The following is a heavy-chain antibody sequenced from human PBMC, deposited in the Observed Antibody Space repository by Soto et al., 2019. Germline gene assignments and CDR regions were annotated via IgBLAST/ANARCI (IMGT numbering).Heavy chain of an antibody. CDR2: IIPIFGTA. V-gene: IGHV1-69*06. CDR1: GGTFSSYA. D-gene: IGHD3-22*01. Sequence: GASVKVSCKASGGTFSSYAISGARQAPGQGLEWMGGIIPIFGTANYAQKFQGRVTITADKSTSTAYMELSSLRSEDTAVYYCARGDSSGYYPGFDYWGQGTLVSVSS. CDR3: ARGDSSGYYPGFDY. J-gene: IGHJ4*02.